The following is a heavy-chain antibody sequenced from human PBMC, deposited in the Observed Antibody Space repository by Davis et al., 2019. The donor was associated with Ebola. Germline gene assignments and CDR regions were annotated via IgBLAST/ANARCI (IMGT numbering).Heavy chain of an antibody. Sequence: PGGSLRLSCAASGFTFSSYAMTWVRQAPGKGLEWVSSINGSGGGTYYADSVKGRFTISRDNAKNSLYLQMNSLRGEDTAVYYCTWDLVPTAIGSPDWWGQGTLVTVSS. CDR2: INGSGGGT. J-gene: IGHJ4*02. CDR3: TWDLVPTAIGSPDW. D-gene: IGHD2-2*02. V-gene: IGHV3-23*01. CDR1: GFTFSSYA.